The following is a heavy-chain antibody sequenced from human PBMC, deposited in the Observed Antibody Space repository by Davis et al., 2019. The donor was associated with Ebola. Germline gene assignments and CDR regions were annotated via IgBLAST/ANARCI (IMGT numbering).Heavy chain of an antibody. D-gene: IGHD3-3*01. V-gene: IGHV4-59*02. J-gene: IGHJ5*02. CDR3: ARWDDFWSGLGNWFDP. CDR2: IYYRGST. CDR1: GGSVSNYY. Sequence: SETLSLTCTVSGGSVSNYYWSWIRQPPGKGLEWIGYIYYRGSTNYNPSLKSRVTISVDTSKNQFSLKLSSVTAADTAVYYCARWDDFWSGLGNWFDPWGQGTLVTVSS.